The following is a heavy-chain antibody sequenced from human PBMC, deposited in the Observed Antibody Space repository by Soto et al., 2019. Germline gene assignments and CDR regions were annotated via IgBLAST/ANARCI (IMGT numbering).Heavy chain of an antibody. V-gene: IGHV3-23*01. CDR3: AKAPMVRGGHYYYMDV. CDR2: ISGSGGST. Sequence: EVQLLESGGGLVQPGGSLRLSCAASGFTFSSYAMSWVRQAPGKGLEWVSAISGSGGSTYYADSVKGRFTISRDNSKNTLYLQMNSLRAEDTAVYYCAKAPMVRGGHYYYMDVWGKGTTVTVSS. D-gene: IGHD3-10*01. CDR1: GFTFSSYA. J-gene: IGHJ6*03.